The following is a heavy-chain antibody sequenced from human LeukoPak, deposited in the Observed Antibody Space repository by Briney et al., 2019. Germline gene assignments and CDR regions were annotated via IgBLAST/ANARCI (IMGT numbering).Heavy chain of an antibody. V-gene: IGHV1-24*01. CDR3: ATVGTTVLTPFDY. D-gene: IGHD4-23*01. J-gene: IGHJ4*02. Sequence: ASVKVSCKVSGYTLTELSMHWVRQAPGKGLEWMGGFDPEDGETIYARKFQGRVTMTEDTSTDTTYMELSSLTSEDTAVYYCATVGTTVLTPFDYWGQGTLVTVSS. CDR2: FDPEDGET. CDR1: GYTLTELS.